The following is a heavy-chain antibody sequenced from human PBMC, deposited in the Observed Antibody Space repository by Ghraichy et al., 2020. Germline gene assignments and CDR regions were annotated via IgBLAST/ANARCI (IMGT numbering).Heavy chain of an antibody. D-gene: IGHD3/OR15-3a*01. CDR2: IKEDGSEK. Sequence: GGSLRLSCAASGFTFSSYWMNWFRQAPGKGLEWVGNIKEDGSEKYYVDSVKGRFTISRDNAKNSMYLQMTNLRVDYTAMYYFARKGRTGYYWGQGTLVTVSS. CDR3: ARKGRTGYY. J-gene: IGHJ1*01. V-gene: IGHV3-7*01. CDR1: GFTFSSYW.